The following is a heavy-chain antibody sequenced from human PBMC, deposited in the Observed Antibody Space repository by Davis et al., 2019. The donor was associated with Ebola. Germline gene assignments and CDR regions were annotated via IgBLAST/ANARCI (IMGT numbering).Heavy chain of an antibody. CDR2: IDPSDSYT. CDR1: GYNFTSYW. V-gene: IGHV5-10-1*01. D-gene: IGHD5-12*01. Sequence: GESLKISCKGSGYNFTSYWISWVRQMPGKGLEWMGRIDPSDSYTNYSPSFQGHVTISADKSISTAYLQWSSLKASDTAMYYCARTGKRSMVATALWGQGTLVTVSS. CDR3: ARTGKRSMVATAL. J-gene: IGHJ4*02.